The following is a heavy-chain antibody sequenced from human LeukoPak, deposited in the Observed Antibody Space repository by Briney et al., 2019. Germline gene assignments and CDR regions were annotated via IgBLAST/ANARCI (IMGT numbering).Heavy chain of an antibody. V-gene: IGHV4-39*02. Sequence: PSETLSLTCTVSGGSISSSSYYWGWIRQPPGKGLGWTGSIYYSGSTYYNPSLKSRVTISVDTSKNQFSLKLSSVTAADTAVYYCARDRYYYDSSSYFSAFDTWGQGTMVTVSS. J-gene: IGHJ3*02. CDR3: ARDRYYYDSSSYFSAFDT. CDR1: GGSISSSSYY. D-gene: IGHD3-22*01. CDR2: IYYSGST.